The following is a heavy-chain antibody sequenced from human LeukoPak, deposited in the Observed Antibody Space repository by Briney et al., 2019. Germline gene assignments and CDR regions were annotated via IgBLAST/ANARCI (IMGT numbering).Heavy chain of an antibody. CDR3: ARESLGSSGYYRDY. CDR1: GFTFSSYS. J-gene: IGHJ4*02. Sequence: PGGSLRLSCAASGFTFSSYSMNWVRQAPGKGLEWVSSISSSSSYIYYADSVKGRFTISRDNAKNSLSLQMNSLRAEDTAVYYCARESLGSSGYYRDYWGQGTLVTVSS. D-gene: IGHD3-22*01. CDR2: ISSSSSYI. V-gene: IGHV3-21*01.